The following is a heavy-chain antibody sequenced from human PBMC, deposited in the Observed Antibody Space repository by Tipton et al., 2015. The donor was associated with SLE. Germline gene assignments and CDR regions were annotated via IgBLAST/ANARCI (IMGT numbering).Heavy chain of an antibody. CDR1: GDSITSGGYF. CDR3: ARENNNWYKNWFDP. J-gene: IGHJ5*02. V-gene: IGHV4-31*03. Sequence: TLSLTCTLSGDSITSGGYFWSWIRQDPGKGLEWIGYIYYSGHTQYNPSLKSRDIISVDTSKNQFSLNLSTVTAADTAVYYCARENNNWYKNWFDPWGQGTLVTVSS. D-gene: IGHD1/OR15-1a*01. CDR2: IYYSGHT.